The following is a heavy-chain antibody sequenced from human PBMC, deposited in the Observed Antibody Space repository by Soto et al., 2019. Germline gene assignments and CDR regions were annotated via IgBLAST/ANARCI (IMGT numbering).Heavy chain of an antibody. Sequence: QVQLVQSGAEVQKPGASVKVSCKSSGYLFTAYSMHWVRQAPGLGLAWLGLVNPSCGSAHYAPSLEGRITLTRDTSKSTVYMELSSLRSEDTDVYYCAREENCRGGNCYSEYFHHWGQGTLVTDSS. CDR1: GYLFTAYS. J-gene: IGHJ1*01. V-gene: IGHV1-46*01. D-gene: IGHD2-15*01. CDR2: VNPSCGSA. CDR3: AREENCRGGNCYSEYFHH.